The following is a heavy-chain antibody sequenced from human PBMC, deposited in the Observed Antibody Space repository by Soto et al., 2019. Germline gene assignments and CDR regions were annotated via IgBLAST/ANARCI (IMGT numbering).Heavy chain of an antibody. J-gene: IGHJ4*02. CDR1: GYTFTSYY. V-gene: IGHV1-46*01. CDR2: INPSGGST. Sequence: QVQLVQSGAEVKKPGASVKVSCKASGYTFTSYYMHWVRQAPGQGLEWMGIINPSGGSTSYAQKFQGRVTMTRDTSTSSVYMELSSLRSEDTAVYYCARDGFDRDGYNGHYFDYWGQGTLVTVSS. D-gene: IGHD5-12*01. CDR3: ARDGFDRDGYNGHYFDY.